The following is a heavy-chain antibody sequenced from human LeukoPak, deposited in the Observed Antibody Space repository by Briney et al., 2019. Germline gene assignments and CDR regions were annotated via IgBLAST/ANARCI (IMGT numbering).Heavy chain of an antibody. J-gene: IGHJ3*02. CDR3: ARDGGAFDI. Sequence: GRSLRLSCAASGFTFSSYTMDWVRQAPGKGLEWVAVISYDGSNKYYADSVKGRFTISRDNSKNTLSLQMNSLRAEDTAVFYCARDGGAFDIWGQGTMVTVSS. CDR2: ISYDGSNK. V-gene: IGHV3-30*04. D-gene: IGHD3-3*01. CDR1: GFTFSSYT.